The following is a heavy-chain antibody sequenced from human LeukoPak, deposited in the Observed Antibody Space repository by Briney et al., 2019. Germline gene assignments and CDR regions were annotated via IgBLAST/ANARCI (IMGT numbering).Heavy chain of an antibody. CDR1: GFSFSSYW. D-gene: IGHD3-10*01. Sequence: GGSLRLSCEASGFSFSSYWMSWVRQAPGKGLEWVANIKQDGSEKYYVDSVKGRFTISRDNAKNSLYLQMNSLRAEDTAVYYCARVLIGTFDCGGLGTLVTVFS. J-gene: IGHJ4*02. CDR2: IKQDGSEK. V-gene: IGHV3-7*01. CDR3: ARVLIGTFDC.